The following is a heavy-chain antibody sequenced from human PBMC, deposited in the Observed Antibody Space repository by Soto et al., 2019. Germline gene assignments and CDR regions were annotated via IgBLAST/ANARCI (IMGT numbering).Heavy chain of an antibody. D-gene: IGHD3-3*01. V-gene: IGHV1-8*01. J-gene: IGHJ3*02. CDR2: MNPNSGNT. Sequence: ASVKVSCKASGYTFTGYDINWVRQATGQGLEWMGWMNPNSGNTGYAQKFQGRVTMTRNTSISTAYMELSSLRSEDTAVYYCASFYDFWSGYGPAFDIWGQGTMVTVSS. CDR3: ASFYDFWSGYGPAFDI. CDR1: GYTFTGYD.